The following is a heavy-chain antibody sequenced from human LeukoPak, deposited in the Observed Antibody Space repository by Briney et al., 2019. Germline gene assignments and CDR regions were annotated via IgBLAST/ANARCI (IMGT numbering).Heavy chain of an antibody. Sequence: SETLSLTCAVYGGSFSGYYWSWIRQPPGKGLEWIGEINHSGSTNYNPSLKSRVTISVDTSKNQFSLKLSSVTAADTAVYYCGTGVTWLPSYAFDIWGQGTMVTVSS. V-gene: IGHV4-34*01. CDR2: INHSGST. CDR3: GTGVTWLPSYAFDI. D-gene: IGHD5-12*01. J-gene: IGHJ3*02. CDR1: GGSFSGYY.